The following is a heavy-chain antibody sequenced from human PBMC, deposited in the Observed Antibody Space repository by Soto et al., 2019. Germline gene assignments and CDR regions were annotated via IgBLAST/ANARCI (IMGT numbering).Heavy chain of an antibody. CDR1: GFTFTRYS. V-gene: IGHV3-21*06. CDR2: ISSTTNYI. CDR3: ARESEDLTSNFDY. J-gene: IGHJ4*02. Sequence: GGSLRLSXAASGFTFTRYSMNWVRQAPGKGLEWVSSISSTTNYIYYGDSMKGRFTISRDNAKNSLYLEMNSPRAEDTAVYYCARESEDLTSNFDYWGQGTLVTVSS.